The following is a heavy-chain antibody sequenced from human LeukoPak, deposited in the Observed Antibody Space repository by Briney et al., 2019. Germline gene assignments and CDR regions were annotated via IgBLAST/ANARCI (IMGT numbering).Heavy chain of an antibody. Sequence: GGSLRLSCAASGFTFSSYNMIWVRQAPGKGLEWVSGISWNSGNIGYADSVKGRFTISRDNAKNSLYLQMNSLRAEDTAVYYCAREEYSSSWYPNWGQGTLVTVFS. CDR3: AREEYSSSWYPN. V-gene: IGHV3-21*01. D-gene: IGHD6-13*01. CDR1: GFTFSSYN. J-gene: IGHJ4*02. CDR2: ISWNSGNI.